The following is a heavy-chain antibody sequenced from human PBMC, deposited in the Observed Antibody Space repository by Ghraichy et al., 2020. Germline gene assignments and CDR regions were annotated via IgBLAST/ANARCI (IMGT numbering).Heavy chain of an antibody. CDR1: GFTFSSYW. Sequence: GESLNISCAASGFTFSSYWMHWVRQAPGKGLVWVSRINSDGSSTSYADSVKGRFTISGDNAKNTLYLQMNSLRAEDTAVYYCARVGFLEWSDYGMDVWGQGTTVTVSS. J-gene: IGHJ6*02. D-gene: IGHD3-3*01. CDR3: ARVGFLEWSDYGMDV. CDR2: INSDGSST. V-gene: IGHV3-74*01.